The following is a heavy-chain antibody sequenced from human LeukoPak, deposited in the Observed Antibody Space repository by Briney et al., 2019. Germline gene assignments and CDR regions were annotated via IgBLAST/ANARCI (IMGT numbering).Heavy chain of an antibody. Sequence: ASVKVSCKASGYTFTSYYMHWVRQAPGQGLEWMGIINPSGGSTSYAQKFQGRVTMTRDTSTSTVYMELSSLRSEDTAVYYCARVVDRSPPTTVTTSGNYYGMDVWGQGTTVTVSS. D-gene: IGHD4-17*01. CDR1: GYTFTSYY. CDR2: INPSGGST. CDR3: ARVVDRSPPTTVTTSGNYYGMDV. J-gene: IGHJ6*02. V-gene: IGHV1-46*01.